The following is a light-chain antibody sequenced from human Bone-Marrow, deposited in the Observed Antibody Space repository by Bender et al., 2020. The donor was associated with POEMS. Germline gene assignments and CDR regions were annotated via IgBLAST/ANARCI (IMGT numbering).Light chain of an antibody. J-gene: IGLJ3*02. CDR1: SSDVGSYKY. V-gene: IGLV2-14*03. CDR3: SSFAGSSTFRV. Sequence: QSALTQPASVSGSPGQSITISCTGTSSDVGSYKYVSWYQQHPDKAPKVMIYDVTHRPSGVSNRFSGSKSGNTASLTISGLHTEDEADYYCSSFAGSSTFRVFGGGTRLTVL. CDR2: DVT.